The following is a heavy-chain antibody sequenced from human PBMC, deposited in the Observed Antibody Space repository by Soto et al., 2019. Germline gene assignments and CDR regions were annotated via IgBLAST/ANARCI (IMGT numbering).Heavy chain of an antibody. CDR2: IVVGSGNT. J-gene: IGHJ4*02. V-gene: IGHV1-58*01. Sequence: XSVKVSCKASGFTFTSSAVQWVRQARGQRLEWIGWIVVGSGNTNYAQKFQERVTITRDMSTSTAYMELSSLRSEDTAVYYCAAEGNSSSSSPNYFDYWGQGTLVTVSS. D-gene: IGHD6-6*01. CDR1: GFTFTSSA. CDR3: AAEGNSSSSSPNYFDY.